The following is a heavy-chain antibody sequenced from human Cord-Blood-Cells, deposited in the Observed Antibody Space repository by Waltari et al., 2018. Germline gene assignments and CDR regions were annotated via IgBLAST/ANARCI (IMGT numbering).Heavy chain of an antibody. J-gene: IGHJ4*02. V-gene: IGHV3-33*01. CDR3: ARRYSSSWYQPTNFDG. CDR2: IWYDGSNK. CDR1: GFTFSSYG. D-gene: IGHD6-13*01. Sequence: QVQLVESGGGVVQPGRSLRLSCAASGFTFSSYGMHWVRQAPGEGVEGVAVIWYDGSNKYDADSGKGRCTISRDNSKNTLYLQMNSLRAEDTAVYYCARRYSSSWYQPTNFDGWGQGTLVTVSS.